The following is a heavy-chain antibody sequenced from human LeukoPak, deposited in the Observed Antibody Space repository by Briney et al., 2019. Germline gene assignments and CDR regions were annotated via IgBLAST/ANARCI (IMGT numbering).Heavy chain of an antibody. CDR3: ARGGQQLVTANFDY. Sequence: GSSVKVSCKASGGTFSSYAISWVRQAPGQGLEWMGGIIPIFGTANYAQKFQGRVTITADKSTSTAYMELSSLRSEDMAVYYCARGGQQLVTANFDYWGQGTLVTVSS. V-gene: IGHV1-69*06. CDR2: IIPIFGTA. J-gene: IGHJ4*02. D-gene: IGHD6-13*01. CDR1: GGTFSSYA.